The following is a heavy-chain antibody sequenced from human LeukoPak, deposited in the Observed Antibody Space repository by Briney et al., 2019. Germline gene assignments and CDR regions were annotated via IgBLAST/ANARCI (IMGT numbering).Heavy chain of an antibody. CDR3: AREGTSFYGMDV. Sequence: GASVKVSCKASGYTFTSYDINWVRQATGQGLEWMGWMNPNSGNTGYAQKFQGRVTMTRNTSISTAYMELSSLRSEDTAVYYCAREGTSFYGMDVWGQGTTDTVSS. V-gene: IGHV1-8*01. D-gene: IGHD2-2*01. CDR1: GYTFTSYD. CDR2: MNPNSGNT. J-gene: IGHJ6*02.